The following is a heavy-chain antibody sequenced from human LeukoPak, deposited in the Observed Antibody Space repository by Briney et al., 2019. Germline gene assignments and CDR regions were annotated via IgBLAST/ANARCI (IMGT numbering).Heavy chain of an antibody. D-gene: IGHD5-12*01. V-gene: IGHV4-59*01. CDR2: ISSGGST. CDR3: ARGDDYKSTLFDS. Sequence: SETLSLTCTVSGASITRYFWNWIRQPPGKELGWIGYISSGGSTNYNPSLKSRVTISIDTSKNQFSLKLTSATAADTAVYYCARGDDYKSTLFDSWGKGPLVTV. J-gene: IGHJ4*02. CDR1: GASITRYF.